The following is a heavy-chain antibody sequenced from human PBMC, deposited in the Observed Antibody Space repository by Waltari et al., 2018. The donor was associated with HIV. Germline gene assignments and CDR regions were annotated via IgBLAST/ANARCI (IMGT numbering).Heavy chain of an antibody. CDR3: ARRKGDYRTAFDI. D-gene: IGHD4-17*01. CDR1: GTNFAGYW. Sequence: EEKLVQSGAEVKEPGESLKISCKSLGTNFAGYWVGWLRQMPGKGLEWMCVIYPGDSDAVYSPSFQGRVIMSTDSSISTVYLQWSSLRASDTAMYYCARRKGDYRTAFDIWGQGTMVTASS. CDR2: IYPGDSDA. V-gene: IGHV5-51*01. J-gene: IGHJ3*02.